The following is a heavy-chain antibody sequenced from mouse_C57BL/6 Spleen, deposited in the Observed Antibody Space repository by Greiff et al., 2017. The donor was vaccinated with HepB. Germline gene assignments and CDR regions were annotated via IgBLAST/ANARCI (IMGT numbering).Heavy chain of an antibody. Sequence: EVQGVESGGGLVKPGGSLKLSCAASGFTFSSYAMSWVRQTPEKRLEWVATISDGGSYTYYPDNVKGRFTISRDNAKNNLYLQMSHLKSEDTAMYYCAREGYYDPWFAYWGQGTLVTVSA. J-gene: IGHJ3*01. CDR2: ISDGGSYT. CDR1: GFTFSSYA. D-gene: IGHD2-4*01. V-gene: IGHV5-4*01. CDR3: AREGYYDPWFAY.